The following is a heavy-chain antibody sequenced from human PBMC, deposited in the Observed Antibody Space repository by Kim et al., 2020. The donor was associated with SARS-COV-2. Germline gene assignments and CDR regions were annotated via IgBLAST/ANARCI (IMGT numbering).Heavy chain of an antibody. CDR3: ARDRVMIPVTMPGSHRNGGDYGMDV. V-gene: IGHV3-21*01. CDR1: GFTFSSYS. CDR2: ISSSSSYI. J-gene: IGHJ6*02. D-gene: IGHD3-16*01. Sequence: GGSLRLSCAASGFTFSSYSMNWVRQAPGKGLEWVSSISSSSSYIYYADSVKGRFTISRDNAKNSLYLQMNSLRAEDTAVYYCARDRVMIPVTMPGSHRNGGDYGMDVWGQGTTVTVSS.